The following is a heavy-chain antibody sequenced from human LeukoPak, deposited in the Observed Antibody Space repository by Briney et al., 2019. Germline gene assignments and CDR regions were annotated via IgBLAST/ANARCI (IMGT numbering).Heavy chain of an antibody. Sequence: SETLSLTCTDSGGSIRSSGQYWGWVRQPPGKGLEWIGSIYYSGSTYNNPSLKSRVTISVDTSKNQFSLKLSSVTAADTAVYYCARRPGGNSHPLDYWGHGNLFTVSS. D-gene: IGHD4-23*01. CDR3: ARRPGGNSHPLDY. J-gene: IGHJ4*01. CDR1: GGSIRSSGQY. V-gene: IGHV4-39*01. CDR2: IYYSGST.